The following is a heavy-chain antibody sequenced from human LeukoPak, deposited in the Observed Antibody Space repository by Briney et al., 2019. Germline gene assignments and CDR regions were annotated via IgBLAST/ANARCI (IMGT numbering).Heavy chain of an antibody. J-gene: IGHJ4*02. CDR2: INHSGST. CDR3: ASLADYYDSSGYFLDY. V-gene: IGHV4-34*01. D-gene: IGHD3-22*01. CDR1: GGSFSGYY. Sequence: PSETLSLTCAVYGGSFSGYYWSWIRQPPGKGLEWIGEINHSGSTNYNPSLKSRVTISVDTSKNQFSLKLSSVTAADTAVYYCASLADYYDSSGYFLDYWGQGTLVTVSS.